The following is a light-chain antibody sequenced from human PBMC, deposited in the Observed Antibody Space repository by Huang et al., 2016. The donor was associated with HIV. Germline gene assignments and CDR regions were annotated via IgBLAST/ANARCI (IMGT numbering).Light chain of an antibody. CDR1: QGISSY. V-gene: IGKV1-9*01. CDR3: LQLNSYPPWT. CDR2: AAS. J-gene: IGKJ1*01. Sequence: IQLTQSPSSLSASVGDRVTITGRASQGISSYLAWYKQKPGQAPKLLIYAASTLQNGVPSRFIGSGSGTDFTLTISSLQPEEFAPYYCLQLNSYPPWTFGQGTKVEIK.